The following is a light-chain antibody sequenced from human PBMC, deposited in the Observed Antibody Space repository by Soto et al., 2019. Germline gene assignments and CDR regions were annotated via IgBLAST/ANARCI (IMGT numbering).Light chain of an antibody. CDR2: DVS. J-gene: IGLJ2*01. CDR1: SRDVGGYNY. Sequence: QSVLTQPASVSGSPGQSITISCTGTSRDVGGYNYVSWYQQHPGKAPKLMIYDVSNRPSGVSIRFSGSKSGNTASLTISGLQAEDEADYYCSSYTSSSSLVFGGGTKLTVL. CDR3: SSYTSSSSLV. V-gene: IGLV2-14*01.